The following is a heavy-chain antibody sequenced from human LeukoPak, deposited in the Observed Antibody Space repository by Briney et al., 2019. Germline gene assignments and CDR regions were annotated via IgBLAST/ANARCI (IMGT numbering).Heavy chain of an antibody. CDR1: GGSISSYY. D-gene: IGHD1-1*01. CDR2: IYYSGST. CDR3: ARDRMETKLDYYYYMDV. J-gene: IGHJ6*03. Sequence: SETLSLTCTVSGGSISSYYWSWIRQPPGKGLEWIGYIYYSGSTNYNPSLKSRVTISVDTSKNQFSLKLSSVTAAGTAVYYCARDRMETKLDYYYYMDVWGKGTTVTVSS. V-gene: IGHV4-59*01.